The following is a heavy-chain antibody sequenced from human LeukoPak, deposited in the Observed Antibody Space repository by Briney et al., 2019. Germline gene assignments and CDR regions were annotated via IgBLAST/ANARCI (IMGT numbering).Heavy chain of an antibody. V-gene: IGHV3-23*01. D-gene: IGHD4-17*01. J-gene: IGHJ4*02. CDR3: AKTVNITQGFDF. CDR1: GFTFSSYA. Sequence: PGGSLRLSCAASGFTFSSYALTWVRQAPGKGLEWVPAISMGGGNTYYADSVRGRFTISRDNSEDTLYLQMNSLRAEVAAVYYCAKTVNITQGFDFWGEGTLVTVSS. CDR2: ISMGGGNT.